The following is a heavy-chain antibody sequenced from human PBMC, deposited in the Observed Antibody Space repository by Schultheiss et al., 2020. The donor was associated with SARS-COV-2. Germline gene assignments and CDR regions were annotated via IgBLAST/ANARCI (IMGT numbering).Heavy chain of an antibody. Sequence: GGSLRLSCAASGFTFSSYGMHWVRQAPGKGLEWVAVISYDGSNKYYADSVKGRFTISRDNAKNSLYLQMNSLRAEDTAVYYCARERGEGTYDFWSGPTPNSPDYWGLGTLVTVSS. CDR1: GFTFSSYG. CDR3: ARERGEGTYDFWSGPTPNSPDY. CDR2: ISYDGSNK. V-gene: IGHV3-30*03. D-gene: IGHD3-3*01. J-gene: IGHJ4*02.